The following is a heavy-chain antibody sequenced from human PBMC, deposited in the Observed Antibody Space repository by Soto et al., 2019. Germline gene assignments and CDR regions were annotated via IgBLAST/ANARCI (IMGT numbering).Heavy chain of an antibody. J-gene: IGHJ6*03. D-gene: IGHD3-10*02. V-gene: IGHV3-30*18. Sequence: PGGSLRLSCAASGFTFSSYGMHWVRQAPGKGLEWVAVISYDGSNKYYADSVKGRFTISRDNSKNTLYLQMNSLRAEDTAVYYCAKAITPGVFGELILLSYYYHSYSMDFWGKGTTVTLSS. CDR3: AKAITPGVFGELILLSYYYHSYSMDF. CDR1: GFTFSSYG. CDR2: ISYDGSNK.